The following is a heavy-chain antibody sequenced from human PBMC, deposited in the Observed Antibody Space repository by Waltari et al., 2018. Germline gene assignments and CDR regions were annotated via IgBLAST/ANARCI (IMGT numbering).Heavy chain of an antibody. CDR3: ASASGY. J-gene: IGHJ4*02. Sequence: EVQLVESGGGLVQPGRSLRISCAASGFTFDDYAMHWFRQARGKGLEWVSGISWNSGSIGYADSVKGRFTISRDNAKNSLYLQMNSLRAEDMALYYCASASGYWGQGTLVTVSS. V-gene: IGHV3-9*03. CDR2: ISWNSGSI. CDR1: GFTFDDYA.